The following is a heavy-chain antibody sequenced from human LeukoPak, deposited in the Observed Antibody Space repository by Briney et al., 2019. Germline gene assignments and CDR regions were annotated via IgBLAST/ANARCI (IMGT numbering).Heavy chain of an antibody. V-gene: IGHV3-23*01. Sequence: GGSLRLSCAASGFAFSTYWMIWVRQAPGKGLEWVSAISGSGGSTYYADSVKGRFTISRDNSKNTLYLQMNSLRAEDTAVYYCAKDVSRIVGATDYWGQGTLVTVSS. CDR2: ISGSGGST. CDR3: AKDVSRIVGATDY. J-gene: IGHJ4*02. CDR1: GFAFSTYW. D-gene: IGHD1-26*01.